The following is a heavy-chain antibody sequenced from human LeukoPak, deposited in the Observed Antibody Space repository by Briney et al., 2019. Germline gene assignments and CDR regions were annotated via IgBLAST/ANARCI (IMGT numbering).Heavy chain of an antibody. V-gene: IGHV4-34*01. CDR3: ARGRAILWFGELAKLHYYYGMDV. J-gene: IGHJ6*02. D-gene: IGHD3-10*01. CDR2: INHSGST. CDR1: GGSFSGYY. Sequence: PSETLSLTCAVYGGSFSGYYWSWIRQPPGKGLEWIGEINHSGSTNYNPSLKSRVTISVDASKNQFSLKLSSVTAADTAVYYCARGRAILWFGELAKLHYYYGMDVWGQGTTVTVSS.